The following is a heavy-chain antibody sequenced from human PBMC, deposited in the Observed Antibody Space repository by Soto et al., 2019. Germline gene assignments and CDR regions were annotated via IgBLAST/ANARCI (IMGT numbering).Heavy chain of an antibody. D-gene: IGHD5-18*01. CDR1: GGSLRGDGYY. Sequence: PSETLSLTCSVSGGSLRGDGYYWSWIRQHPGKGLEWLGYIYYSGSTHYNSSLKGRITMSVDTSKNQFSLRLTSVTAADTAMYYCARGSGFSFGFDYWGQGTLVTVSS. CDR2: IYYSGST. CDR3: ARGSGFSFGFDY. J-gene: IGHJ4*01. V-gene: IGHV4-31*03.